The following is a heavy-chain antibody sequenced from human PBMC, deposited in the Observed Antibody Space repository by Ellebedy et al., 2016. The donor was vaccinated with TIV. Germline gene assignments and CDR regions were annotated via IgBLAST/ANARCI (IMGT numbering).Heavy chain of an antibody. Sequence: GESLKISCAASGFTFSSYTMNWVRQAPGKGLEWVSSISGSSTYIYYADSVKGRFAISRDNAKNSLYLQMNTPRAEATAVYYCARKVPAPTTVPPNWYFDLWGRGTLVTVSS. CDR3: ARKVPAPTTVPPNWYFDL. CDR2: ISGSSTYI. D-gene: IGHD4-17*01. V-gene: IGHV3-21*01. J-gene: IGHJ2*01. CDR1: GFTFSSYT.